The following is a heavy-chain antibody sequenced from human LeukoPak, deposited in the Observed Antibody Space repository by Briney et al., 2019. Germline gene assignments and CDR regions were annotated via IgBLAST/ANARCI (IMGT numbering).Heavy chain of an antibody. CDR3: ARDTVSSSGYFDF. V-gene: IGHV1-18*01. D-gene: IGHD3-22*01. CDR2: ISAYNSNT. CDR1: GYTFPNYG. Sequence: ASVKVSCKASGYTFPNYGFSWVRQAPGQGLEWIGWISAYNSNTNYAQKFQGRVSMTTDTSTSTAYLKLRSLRSDDSAVYYCARDTVSSSGYFDFWGQGTLVTVSS. J-gene: IGHJ4*02.